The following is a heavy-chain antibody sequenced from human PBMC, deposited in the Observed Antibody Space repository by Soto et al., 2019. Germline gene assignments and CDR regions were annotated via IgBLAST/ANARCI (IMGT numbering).Heavy chain of an antibody. D-gene: IGHD3-16*01. J-gene: IGHJ4*02. CDR1: GGTFSSYS. V-gene: IGHV1-69*01. CDR2: IIPIFGTA. CDR3: ARDGGRNSGGIDY. Sequence: QVQLVQSGAEVKKPGSSVKVSCKASGGTFSSYSINWVRQAPGQGLEWMGEIIPIFGTANYAQKFQGRVTITADESTNTAYMELSSLRSGDTAVYYCARDGGRNSGGIDYWGKGTLVTVSS.